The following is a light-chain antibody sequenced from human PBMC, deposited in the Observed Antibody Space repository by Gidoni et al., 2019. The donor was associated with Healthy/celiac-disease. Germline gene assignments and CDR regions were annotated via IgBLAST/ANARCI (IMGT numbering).Light chain of an antibody. CDR2: DVS. CDR3: SSYTSSSTLGV. V-gene: IGLV2-14*01. CDR1: SSDVGGYNY. J-gene: IGLJ1*01. Sequence: QSALTQPASVSGSPGPSLTISCTGPSSDVGGYNYVSWYQQHPGKAPKLMIYDVSNRPSGVSNRFSGSKSGITASLTISGLQAEDEADYYCSSYTSSSTLGVFGTGTKVTVL.